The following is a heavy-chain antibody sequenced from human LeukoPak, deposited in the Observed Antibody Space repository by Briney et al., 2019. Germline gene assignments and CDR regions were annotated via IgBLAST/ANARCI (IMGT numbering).Heavy chain of an antibody. D-gene: IGHD4-17*01. CDR2: IYHSGST. CDR3: AAMTTVTMYSYFFDS. Sequence: SETLSLTCAVSGGSISTSNWWSWVRQPPGKGLECIGEIYHSGSTNYNPSLKSRVTMSVDKSKNPFSLRLSSVTAADTAIYYCAAMTTVTMYSYFFDSWGQGTLLTVSS. CDR1: GGSISTSNW. V-gene: IGHV4-4*02. J-gene: IGHJ4*02.